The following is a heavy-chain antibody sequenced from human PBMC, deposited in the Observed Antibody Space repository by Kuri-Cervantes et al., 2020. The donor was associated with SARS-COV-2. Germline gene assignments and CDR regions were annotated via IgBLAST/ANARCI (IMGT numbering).Heavy chain of an antibody. CDR1: GYTFTSYA. CDR3: ARALKGYSSGWYDY. Sequence: SVKVSCKASGYTFTSYAMNWVRQAPGQGLEWMGGIIPILGIANYAQKFQGRVTITADKSTSTAYMELSSLRSEDTAVYYCARALKGYSSGWYDYWGQGTLVTVSS. J-gene: IGHJ4*02. V-gene: IGHV1-69*10. D-gene: IGHD6-19*01. CDR2: IIPILGIA.